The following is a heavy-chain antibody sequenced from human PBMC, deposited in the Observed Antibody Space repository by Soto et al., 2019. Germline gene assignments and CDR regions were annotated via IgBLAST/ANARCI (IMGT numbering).Heavy chain of an antibody. J-gene: IGHJ3*02. V-gene: IGHV3-21*01. D-gene: IGHD2-15*01. Sequence: GGSLRLSCAASGFTSSSYSMNGVRQAPGKGLEWVSSISSSSSYIYYADSVKGRFTISRDNAKNSLYLQMNSLRAEDTAVYYCARDPVVVVAADDDAFDIWGQGTMVTVSS. CDR2: ISSSSSYI. CDR3: ARDPVVVVAADDDAFDI. CDR1: GFTSSSYS.